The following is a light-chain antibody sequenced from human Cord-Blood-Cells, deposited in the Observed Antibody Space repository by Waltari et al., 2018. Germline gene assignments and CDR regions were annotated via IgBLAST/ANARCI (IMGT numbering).Light chain of an antibody. Sequence: DLQMTQSPSSLSASVGDRVTITCRAIQSISSYLNWYQQKPGKAPKLLIYAASSLQSGVPSRFSGSGSGTDFTLTISSLQPEDFATYYCQQSDSTPYTFGQGTKLEIK. CDR1: QSISSY. CDR3: QQSDSTPYT. CDR2: AAS. V-gene: IGKV1-39*01. J-gene: IGKJ2*01.